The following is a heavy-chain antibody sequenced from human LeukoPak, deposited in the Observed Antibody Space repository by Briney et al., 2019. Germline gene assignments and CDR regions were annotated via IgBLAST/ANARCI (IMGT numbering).Heavy chain of an antibody. V-gene: IGHV7-4-1*02. CDR2: INTNTGNP. Sequence: ASVKVSCKASGYTFTTYTMNWVRQAPGQGLQWMGWINTNTGNPTYAQGFTGRFVFSLDTSVSTAYLQISSLKAEDTAVYYCARDREEYPITLYYYGMDVWGQGTTVTVS. J-gene: IGHJ6*02. D-gene: IGHD3-16*01. CDR3: ARDREEYPITLYYYGMDV. CDR1: GYTFTTYT.